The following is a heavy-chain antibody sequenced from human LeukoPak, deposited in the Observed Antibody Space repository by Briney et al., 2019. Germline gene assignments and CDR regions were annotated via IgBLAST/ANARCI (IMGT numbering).Heavy chain of an antibody. CDR1: GFTFSSYW. V-gene: IGHV3-7*01. Sequence: GGSLRLSCAASGFTFSSYWMSWVRQAPGKGLEWVANINQDGSEKYYVDSVKGRFTISRDTAKNSLYLHINSLRAEDTAVYYCSSGYYLDYWGQGTLVTVSS. CDR3: SSGYYLDY. J-gene: IGHJ4*02. D-gene: IGHD3-22*01. CDR2: INQDGSEK.